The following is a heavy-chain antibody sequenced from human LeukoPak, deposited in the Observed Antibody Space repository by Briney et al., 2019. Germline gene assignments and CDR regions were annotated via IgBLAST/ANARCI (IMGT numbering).Heavy chain of an antibody. CDR1: GFTFSSYG. V-gene: IGHV3-23*01. J-gene: IGHJ5*02. D-gene: IGHD3-9*01. CDR2: ISGSGGST. Sequence: GGTLRLSCAASGFTFSSYGMSWVRQAPGKGLEWVSAISGSGGSTYYADSVKGRFTISRDNSKNTLYLQMNSLRAEDTAVYYCAKEAPMDYDILTGYYIAWGQGTLVTVSS. CDR3: AKEAPMDYDILTGYYIA.